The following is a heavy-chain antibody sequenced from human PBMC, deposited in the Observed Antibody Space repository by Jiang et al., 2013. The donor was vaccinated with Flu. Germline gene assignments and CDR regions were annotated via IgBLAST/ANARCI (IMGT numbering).Heavy chain of an antibody. D-gene: IGHD3-9*01. Sequence: RLSCAASGFTFSNYGMHWVRQAPGKGLEWVAIISYDESNKYYADSVRGRFTISRDNSKNTLYLQMNRLRAEDTAVYYCAKGRRYFEWLLEYYFDCWGQGTLVTVSS. J-gene: IGHJ4*02. CDR3: AKGRRYFEWLLEYYFDC. CDR2: ISYDESNK. V-gene: IGHV3-30*18. CDR1: GFTFSNYG.